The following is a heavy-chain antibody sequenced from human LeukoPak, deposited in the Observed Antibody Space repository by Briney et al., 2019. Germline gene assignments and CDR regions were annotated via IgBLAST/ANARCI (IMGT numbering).Heavy chain of an antibody. CDR1: GGSFSGYY. Sequence: PSETLSLTCAVYGGSFSGYYWSWIRQPPGKGLEWIGEINHSGSTNYNPSLKSRVTISVDTSKNQFSLKLSSVTAADTAVYYRAREPGIAVAGLWGQGTLVTVSS. CDR2: INHSGST. D-gene: IGHD6-19*01. J-gene: IGHJ4*02. CDR3: AREPGIAVAGL. V-gene: IGHV4-34*01.